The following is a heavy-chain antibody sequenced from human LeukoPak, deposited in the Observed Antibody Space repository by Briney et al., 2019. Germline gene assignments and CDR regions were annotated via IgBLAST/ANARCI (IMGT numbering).Heavy chain of an antibody. CDR3: AKDRSRNNWNALHFDL. D-gene: IGHD1-20*01. CDR1: GLIFSNYA. J-gene: IGHJ2*01. Sequence: PGGSLRLSCSASGLIFSNYAMTWVRQAPGKGPEWVSVISGGGGSTFYADSVKGRFTISRDNSKNTLFMEMNNLRAEDTALYYCAKDRSRNNWNALHFDLWGRGTLVTVSS. V-gene: IGHV3-23*01. CDR2: ISGGGGST.